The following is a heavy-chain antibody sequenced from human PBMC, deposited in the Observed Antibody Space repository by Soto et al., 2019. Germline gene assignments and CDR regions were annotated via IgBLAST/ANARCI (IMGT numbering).Heavy chain of an antibody. J-gene: IGHJ6*02. CDR3: ASVETQRYYYGMDV. Sequence: QVQLVQSGAEVKKPGSSVKVSCKASGGTFSSYAISWVRQAPGQGLGWMGGIIPIFGTADYAQKFQGRVTITADESTSTAYMELSSLRSGDTAVYYCASVETQRYYYGMDVWGQGTTVTVSS. D-gene: IGHD2-15*01. V-gene: IGHV1-69*12. CDR1: GGTFSSYA. CDR2: IIPIFGTA.